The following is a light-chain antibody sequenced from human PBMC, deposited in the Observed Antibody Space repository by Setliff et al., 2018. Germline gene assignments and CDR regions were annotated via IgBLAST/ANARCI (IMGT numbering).Light chain of an antibody. CDR3: LQYYNWPWS. CDR2: AAS. J-gene: IGKJ1*01. Sequence: EIGMTQSPATLSVSPGERATLSCRASQSVSSSLVWYQQKPGQVPRLLIYAASTRATGIPARFSGSGSGTEFTLTISSLQSEDVAVYSCLQYYNWPWSFGQGTKVDIK. CDR1: QSVSSS. V-gene: IGKV3-15*01.